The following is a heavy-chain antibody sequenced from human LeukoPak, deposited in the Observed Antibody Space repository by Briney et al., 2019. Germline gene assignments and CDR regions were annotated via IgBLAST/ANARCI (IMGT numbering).Heavy chain of an antibody. CDR1: GFTFSSYA. Sequence: GGSLRLSCAASGFTFSSYAMHWVRQAPGKGLEWVAVISYDGSNKYYADSVKGRFTISRDNSKNTLYLQMNSLRAEDTAVYYCASGAGYYCGMDVWGQGTTVTASS. V-gene: IGHV3-30-3*01. CDR2: ISYDGSNK. D-gene: IGHD4/OR15-4a*01. J-gene: IGHJ6*02. CDR3: ASGAGYYCGMDV.